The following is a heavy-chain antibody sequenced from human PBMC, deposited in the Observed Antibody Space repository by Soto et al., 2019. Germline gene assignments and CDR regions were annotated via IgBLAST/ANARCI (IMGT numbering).Heavy chain of an antibody. CDR3: ARKKGSMVSYYYYGMDV. CDR2: IYYSGST. D-gene: IGHD3-10*01. CDR1: GYSISSSNW. V-gene: IGHV4-28*01. Sequence: SETLSLTCAVSGYSISSSNWWGWIRQPPGKGLEWIGYIYYSGSTYYNPSLKSRVTMSVDTSKNQFSLKLSSVTAVDTAVYYCARKKGSMVSYYYYGMDVWAQGTTVNVSS. J-gene: IGHJ6*02.